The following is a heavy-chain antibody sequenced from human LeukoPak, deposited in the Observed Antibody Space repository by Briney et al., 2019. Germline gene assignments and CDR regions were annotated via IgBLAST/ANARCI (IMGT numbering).Heavy chain of an antibody. J-gene: IGHJ3*02. Sequence: PGGSLRLSCAASGFTVSRNYMSWVRQAPGKGLEWVSVIYSDGKTYYADSVKGRFTISRDDSKNTLYLQMNSLRAEDTAVYYCARDGGSYYYDSPGAFDIWGQGTMVTVSS. V-gene: IGHV3-53*01. CDR1: GFTVSRNY. D-gene: IGHD3-22*01. CDR2: IYSDGKT. CDR3: ARDGGSYYYDSPGAFDI.